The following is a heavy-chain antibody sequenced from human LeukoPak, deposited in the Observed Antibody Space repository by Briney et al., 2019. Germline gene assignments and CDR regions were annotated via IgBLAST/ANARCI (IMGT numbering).Heavy chain of an antibody. CDR1: GGSISSGGYS. V-gene: IGHV4-34*01. J-gene: IGHJ4*02. CDR2: INHSGST. Sequence: ASETLSLTCAVSGGSISSGGYSWSWIRQPPGKGLEWIGEINHSGSTNYNPSLKSRVTISVDMSKNQFPLKLSSVTAADTAVYYCARGRRTGGYSYGYQIYYFDYWGQGTLVTVSS. CDR3: ARGRRTGGYSYGYQIYYFDY. D-gene: IGHD5-18*01.